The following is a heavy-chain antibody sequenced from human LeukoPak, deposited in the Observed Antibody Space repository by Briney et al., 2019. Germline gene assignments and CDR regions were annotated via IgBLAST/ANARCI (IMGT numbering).Heavy chain of an antibody. D-gene: IGHD4/OR15-4a*01. CDR3: ARALDRHIGAFEY. Sequence: PGGSLRLSCAASGFTFSSYAMSWVRQAPGRGLEWVSVIYADFDNTDYADSVRGRFTISRDSSKNTLYLHMNSLRVEDTATYFCARALDRHIGAFEYWGQGALVTVSS. CDR2: IYADFDNT. CDR1: GFTFSSYA. V-gene: IGHV3-23*03. J-gene: IGHJ4*02.